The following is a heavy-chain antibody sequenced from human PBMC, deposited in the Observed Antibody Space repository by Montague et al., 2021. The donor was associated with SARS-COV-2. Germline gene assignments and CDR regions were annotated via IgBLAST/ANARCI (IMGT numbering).Heavy chain of an antibody. CDR2: IYYSGNT. J-gene: IGHJ2*01. CDR3: ARTIVVVSAASRYFDL. Sequence: SETLSLTCTVSGGSTGSYYWSWIRQPLGKGLEWIGCIYYSGNTKYNPSLKSRVTISVDTSKTQFSLKLNSVTAADTAVYYCARTIVVVSAASRYFDLWGRGTLVTVSS. D-gene: IGHD2-2*01. V-gene: IGHV4-59*01. CDR1: GGSTGSYY.